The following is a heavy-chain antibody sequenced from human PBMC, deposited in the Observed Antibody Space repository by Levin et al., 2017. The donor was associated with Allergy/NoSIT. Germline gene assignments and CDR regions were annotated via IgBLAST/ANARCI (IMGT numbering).Heavy chain of an antibody. CDR3: ARGRYCSGGSCYTDGWFDP. Sequence: SETLSLTCTVSGGSISSGGYYWSWIRQHPGKGLEWIGYIYYSGSTYYNPSLKSRVTISVDTSKNQFSLKLSSVTAADTAVYYCARGRYCSGGSCYTDGWFDPWGQGTLVTVSS. J-gene: IGHJ5*02. CDR1: GGSISSGGYY. D-gene: IGHD2-15*01. CDR2: IYYSGST. V-gene: IGHV4-31*03.